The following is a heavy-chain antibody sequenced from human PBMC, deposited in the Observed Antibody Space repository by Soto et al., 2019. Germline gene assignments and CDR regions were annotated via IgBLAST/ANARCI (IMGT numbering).Heavy chain of an antibody. CDR3: ARVVVPYYYYGMDV. J-gene: IGHJ6*02. V-gene: IGHV3-53*01. CDR2: IYSGGST. CDR1: GFTVSSNY. Sequence: PGGSLRLSCAASGFTVSSNYMSWVRQAPGKGLEWVSVIYSGGSTYYADSVKGRFTISRDNSKNTLYLQMNSLRAEDTAVYYCARVVVPYYYYGMDVWGQGTTVTVSS. D-gene: IGHD2-21*01.